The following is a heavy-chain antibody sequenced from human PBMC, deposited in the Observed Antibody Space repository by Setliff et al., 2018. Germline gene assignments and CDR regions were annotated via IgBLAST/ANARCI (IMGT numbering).Heavy chain of an antibody. J-gene: IGHJ5*02. D-gene: IGHD1-20*01. CDR3: ARYNWNTNWFDP. CDR2: INAANENT. Sequence: ASVKISCKASGGNFSSYAISWVRQAPGQRLEWMGWINAANENTQYSKKFQGRLTITRDTSANTAYMELSSLRSEDTALYYCARYNWNTNWFDPWGQGTLVTVSS. CDR1: GGNFSSYA. V-gene: IGHV1-3*01.